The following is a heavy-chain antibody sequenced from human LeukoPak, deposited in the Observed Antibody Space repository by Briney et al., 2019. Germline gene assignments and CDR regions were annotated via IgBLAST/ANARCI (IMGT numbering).Heavy chain of an antibody. CDR1: GFTFSSYG. CDR3: ANDNAYSSSWYYKYYMDV. J-gene: IGHJ6*03. Sequence: GGSLRLSCAASGFTFSSYGMHRVRQAPGKGLEWVAIIWYDGSKRYYADSVKGRFTISRDNSRNRLFLQMDRLRADDTAVYYCANDNAYSSSWYYKYYMDVWGRGTTVTVSS. D-gene: IGHD6-13*01. CDR2: IWYDGSKR. V-gene: IGHV3-33*06.